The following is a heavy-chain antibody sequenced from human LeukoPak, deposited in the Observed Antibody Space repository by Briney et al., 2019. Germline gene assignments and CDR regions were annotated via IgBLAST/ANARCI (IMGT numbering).Heavy chain of an antibody. D-gene: IGHD2-2*01. CDR1: DVSINGNAYY. CDR2: FYYTATT. CDR3: VRSAPTLGYCSTSSCSYWSFDL. J-gene: IGHJ2*01. V-gene: IGHV4-39*07. Sequence: SETLSLTCAVSDVSINGNAYYWGWIRQPPGKGLEWIASFYYTATTYYNPSLRRRVNISIDPSKNQFSLKLMSVTAADTAVYYCVRSAPTLGYCSTSSCSYWSFDLWGRGTLVTVAS.